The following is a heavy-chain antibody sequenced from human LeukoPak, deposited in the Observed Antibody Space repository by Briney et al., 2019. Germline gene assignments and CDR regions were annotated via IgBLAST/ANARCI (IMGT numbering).Heavy chain of an antibody. CDR2: IFYDGSNK. V-gene: IGHV3-30*04. J-gene: IGHJ4*02. CDR1: GFIFSNYA. D-gene: IGHD3-22*01. Sequence: GGSLRLSCTASGFIFSNYAMHWVRQAPGKGLEGVAVIFYDGSNKYYADSVKGRFTISRDNSKNTLYLQMNSLRSEDTAVYYCASWAGIVATYSGPFDLWGQGTLVTVSA. CDR3: ASWAGIVATYSGPFDL.